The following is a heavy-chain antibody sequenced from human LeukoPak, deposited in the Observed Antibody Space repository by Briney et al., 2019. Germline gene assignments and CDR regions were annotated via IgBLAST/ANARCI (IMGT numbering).Heavy chain of an antibody. V-gene: IGHV1-3*01. CDR2: INAGNGNT. Sequence: GASVKVSCKASGYTFTSYAMHWVRQAPGQRLEWMGWINAGNGNTKYSQKFQGRVTITRDTSASTAYMELSSLRSEDTAVYYCARGPMVRGVKAPPPYLYYGGKGTLDTVSS. CDR1: GYTFTSYA. J-gene: IGHJ4*02. CDR3: ARGPMVRGVKAPPPYLYY. D-gene: IGHD3-10*01.